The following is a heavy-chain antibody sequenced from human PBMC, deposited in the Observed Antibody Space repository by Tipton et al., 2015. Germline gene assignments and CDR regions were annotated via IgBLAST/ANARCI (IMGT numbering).Heavy chain of an antibody. Sequence: SLRLSCTPSGFTFITYAMHWVRQAPGKGLEWVAVISFDDNNQYYADSVRGRFTISRDSSKNTLYLQMNSLRAEDTAVYYCASLSRTTGGTYWGQGTLVTVSS. CDR1: GFTFITYA. CDR2: ISFDDNNQ. J-gene: IGHJ4*02. V-gene: IGHV3-30*01. D-gene: IGHD2-2*01. CDR3: ASLSRTTGGTY.